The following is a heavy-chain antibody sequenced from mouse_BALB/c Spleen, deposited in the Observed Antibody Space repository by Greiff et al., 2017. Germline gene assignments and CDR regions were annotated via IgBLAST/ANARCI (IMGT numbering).Heavy chain of an antibody. V-gene: IGHV5-6*02. J-gene: IGHJ3*01. CDR2: ISSGGSYT. CDR3: ARQGLYDELAY. CDR1: GFTFSSYG. Sequence: DVKLVESGGDLVKPGGSLKLSCAASGFTFSSYGMSWVRQTPDKRLEWVATISSGGSYTYYPDSVKGRFTISRDNAKNTLYLQMSSLKSEDTAMYYCARQGLYDELAYWGQGTLVTVSA. D-gene: IGHD2-12*01.